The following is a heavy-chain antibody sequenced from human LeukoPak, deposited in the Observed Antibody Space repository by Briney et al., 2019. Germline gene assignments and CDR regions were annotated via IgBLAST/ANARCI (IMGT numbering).Heavy chain of an antibody. Sequence: PGRSLRLSCTVRGFTFGDYAVSWARQAPGKGLEWVGFIRSKAYGGTTEYAASVKGRFTISRDDSKSIAYLQMNGLKTEDTAVYYCTRVAAAGILYYYYYMDVWGKGTTVTISS. J-gene: IGHJ6*03. V-gene: IGHV3-49*04. CDR2: IRSKAYGGTT. D-gene: IGHD6-13*01. CDR1: GFTFGDYA. CDR3: TRVAAAGILYYYYYMDV.